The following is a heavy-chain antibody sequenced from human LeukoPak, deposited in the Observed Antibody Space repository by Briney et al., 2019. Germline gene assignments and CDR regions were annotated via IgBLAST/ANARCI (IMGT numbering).Heavy chain of an antibody. CDR2: IIPMFGTV. J-gene: IGHJ6*03. CDR1: GDTLSSRG. Sequence: ASVKVSCKASGDTLSSRGFSWVRQAPGQGLEWMGGIIPMFGTVTYAQNFQGRVTITADASTGTASMDLSSLRSEDTAVYYCARVVSIGQPPYFYYMDVWGKGTTVTVSS. V-gene: IGHV1-69*13. CDR3: ARVVSIGQPPYFYYMDV. D-gene: IGHD6-6*01.